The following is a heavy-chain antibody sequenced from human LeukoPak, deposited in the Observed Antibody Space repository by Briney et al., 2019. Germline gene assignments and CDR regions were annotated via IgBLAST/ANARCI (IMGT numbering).Heavy chain of an antibody. J-gene: IGHJ4*02. D-gene: IGHD6-19*01. Sequence: SETLSLTCTVSGCSISSYYWSWIRQPPGKGLEWIGYIYYSGSTNYNPSLKSRVTISVDTSKNQFSLKLSSVTAADTAVYYCARIHGGGWYYFDYWGQGTLVTVSS. CDR2: IYYSGST. CDR3: ARIHGGGWYYFDY. V-gene: IGHV4-59*01. CDR1: GCSISSYY.